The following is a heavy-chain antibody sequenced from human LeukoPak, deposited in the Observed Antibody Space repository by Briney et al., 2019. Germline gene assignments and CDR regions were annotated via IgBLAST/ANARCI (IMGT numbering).Heavy chain of an antibody. Sequence: PGGSLRLSCAASGFTVSSHYMSWVRQAPGKGLEWVLVIYSDGSTYSADSLKGRFTISRDISKNTLFLQMNSLRAEDTAVYYCARVYWHDNGEYFQHWGQGTLVTVSS. D-gene: IGHD3-16*01. V-gene: IGHV3-66*01. CDR2: IYSDGST. CDR3: ARVYWHDNGEYFQH. CDR1: GFTVSSHY. J-gene: IGHJ1*01.